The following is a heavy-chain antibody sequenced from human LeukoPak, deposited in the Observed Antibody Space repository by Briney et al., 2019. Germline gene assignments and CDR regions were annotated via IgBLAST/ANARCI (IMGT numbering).Heavy chain of an antibody. CDR2: IASTGSST. CDR3: AKDRSTAGEY. Sequence: PGGSLRLSCAASGFTFSNYVMSWVRQAPGKGLEWVSTIASTGSSTYFADSVMGRFTISRDNSKSTLYLQMNSLRAEDTAVYYCAKDRSTAGEYWDQGTLVTVSS. D-gene: IGHD6-13*01. V-gene: IGHV3-23*01. J-gene: IGHJ4*02. CDR1: GFTFSNYV.